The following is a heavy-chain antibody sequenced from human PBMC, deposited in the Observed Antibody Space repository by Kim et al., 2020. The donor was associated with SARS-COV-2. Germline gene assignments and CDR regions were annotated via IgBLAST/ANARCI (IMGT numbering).Heavy chain of an antibody. CDR1: GGSVSSGSYY. D-gene: IGHD6-13*01. CDR2: IYYSGST. Sequence: SETLSLTCTVSGGSVSSGSYYWSWIRQPPGKGLEWIGYIYYSGSTNYNPSLKSRVTISVDTSKNQFSLKLSSVTAADTAVYYCARAAYSSSWYYFDYWGQGTLVTVSS. V-gene: IGHV4-61*01. CDR3: ARAAYSSSWYYFDY. J-gene: IGHJ4*02.